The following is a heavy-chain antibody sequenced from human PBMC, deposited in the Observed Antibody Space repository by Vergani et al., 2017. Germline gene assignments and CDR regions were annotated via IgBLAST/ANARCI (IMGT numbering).Heavy chain of an antibody. D-gene: IGHD3-3*01. CDR1: GGSISSGSYY. Sequence: QVQLQESGPGLVKPSQTLSLTCTVSGGSISSGSYYWSWIRQPAGKGLEWIGRIYTSGSTNYNPSLKSRVTMSVDTSKNQFSLKLGSVTAADTAVYYCARDVTIFGLGLGHQTRYYYYMDVWGKGTTVTVSS. J-gene: IGHJ6*03. CDR3: ARDVTIFGLGLGHQTRYYYYMDV. V-gene: IGHV4-61*02. CDR2: IYTSGST.